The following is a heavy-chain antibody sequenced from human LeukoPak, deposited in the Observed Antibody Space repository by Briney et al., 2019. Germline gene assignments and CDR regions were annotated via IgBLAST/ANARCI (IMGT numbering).Heavy chain of an antibody. CDR2: ISGSGGST. CDR3: AKDLDAHYYDSSGYSGFQH. D-gene: IGHD3-22*01. J-gene: IGHJ1*01. Sequence: PGGSLRLSCAASGFTFSSYAMSWVRQAPGKGLEWVSAISGSGGSTYYADSVKGRFTISRDNSKNTLYLQMNSLRAEDTAVYYCAKDLDAHYYDSSGYSGFQHWGQGTLVTVSS. CDR1: GFTFSSYA. V-gene: IGHV3-23*01.